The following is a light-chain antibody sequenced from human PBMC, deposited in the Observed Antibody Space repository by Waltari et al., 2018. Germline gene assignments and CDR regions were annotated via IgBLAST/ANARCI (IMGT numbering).Light chain of an antibody. V-gene: IGLV1-40*01. CDR3: QSYDTTLSVV. CDR2: GVN. CDR1: GSNIGAGYD. J-gene: IGLJ2*01. Sequence: QSVLTQPPSVSGAPGQRVTISCSGSGSNIGAGYDVHWYRQLPGKAPPLLIYGVNTRPPGVSDRFSGSQFDTSASRAIAGLQADDEADYYCQSYDTTLSVVFGGGTKLTVL.